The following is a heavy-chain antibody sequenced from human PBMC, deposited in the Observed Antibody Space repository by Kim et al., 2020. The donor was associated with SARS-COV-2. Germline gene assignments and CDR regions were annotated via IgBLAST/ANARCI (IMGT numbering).Heavy chain of an antibody. D-gene: IGHD2-21*02. V-gene: IGHV4-34*01. J-gene: IGHJ3*02. Sequence: SETLSLTCAVYGGSFSGYYWSWIRQPPGKGLEWIGEINHSGSTNYNPSLKSRVTISVDTSKNQFSLKLSSVTAADTAVYYCARALPSGGNSVEHAFDIWG. CDR2: INHSGST. CDR1: GGSFSGYY. CDR3: ARALPSGGNSVEHAFDI.